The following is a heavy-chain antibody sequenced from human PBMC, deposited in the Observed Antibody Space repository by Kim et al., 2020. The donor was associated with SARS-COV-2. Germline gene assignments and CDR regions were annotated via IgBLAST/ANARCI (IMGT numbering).Heavy chain of an antibody. D-gene: IGHD3-22*01. CDR3: ATDPWYYDTSGNFDY. CDR1: GFTFRNYN. V-gene: IGHV3-48*02. J-gene: IGHJ4*01. CDR2: ISSSSSSR. Sequence: GGSLRLSCAASGFTFRNYNMIWVRQPPGKGLEWVSYISSSSSSRYYADSVRGRFTISRDNAKNSLYLRMNSLPDADTAVYYCATDPWYYDTSGNFDYWG.